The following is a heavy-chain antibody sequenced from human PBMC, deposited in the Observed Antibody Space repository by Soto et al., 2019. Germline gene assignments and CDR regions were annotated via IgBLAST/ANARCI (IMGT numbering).Heavy chain of an antibody. D-gene: IGHD3-16*01. CDR3: ARDGTRGIDY. J-gene: IGHJ4*02. CDR2: IYYSGST. Sequence: SETLSLTCTVSGGSISSGGYYWSWIRQHPGKGLEWIGYIYYSGSTYYNPSLKSRVTISVDTSKNQFSLKLSSVTAADTAVYYCARDGTRGIDYWGQGTLVTVYS. CDR1: GGSISSGGYY. V-gene: IGHV4-31*03.